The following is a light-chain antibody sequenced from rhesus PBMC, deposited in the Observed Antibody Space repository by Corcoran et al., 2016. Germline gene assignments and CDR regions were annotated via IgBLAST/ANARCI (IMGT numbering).Light chain of an antibody. J-gene: IGKJ1*01. CDR3: LQHDTYPWT. V-gene: IGKV1-28*01. Sequence: DIQMTQSPSSLSASVGDTVTISCRASQGISSYFNWFQQKPGKAPKLLIYAASNLESGVPSRFSGIGSGTEFTLTIIILQPEDFAGYYCLQHDTYPWTFGQGTKVEIK. CDR2: AAS. CDR1: QGISSY.